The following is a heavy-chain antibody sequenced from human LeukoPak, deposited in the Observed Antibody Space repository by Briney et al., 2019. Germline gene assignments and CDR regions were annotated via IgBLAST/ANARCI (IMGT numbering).Heavy chain of an antibody. CDR1: GFTFSSYW. Sequence: PGGSLRLSCAASGFTFSSYWMSWVRQAPGKGLEWVANIKQDGSEKYYVDSVKGRFTISRDNAKNSLYLQMNSLRAEDTAVYYCARAPIMLSGWYWSHFDYWGQGTLVTVSS. CDR2: IKQDGSEK. V-gene: IGHV3-7*01. CDR3: ARAPIMLSGWYWSHFDY. J-gene: IGHJ4*02. D-gene: IGHD6-19*01.